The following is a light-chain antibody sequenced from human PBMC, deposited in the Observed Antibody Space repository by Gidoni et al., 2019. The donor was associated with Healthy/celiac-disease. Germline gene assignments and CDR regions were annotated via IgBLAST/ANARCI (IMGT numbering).Light chain of an antibody. Sequence: QPALPPPAPCSWSPGQAITISCTGTSSDVGSYNLVSWYQQHPGKAPKLMIFEVSNRPSGVSNRFSGSKSGNTASLTISGRQAEDEADYYCCSYAGSSTFGVVFGGGTKLTVL. CDR1: SSDVGSYNL. V-gene: IGLV2-23*02. CDR3: CSYAGSSTFGVV. CDR2: EVS. J-gene: IGLJ2*01.